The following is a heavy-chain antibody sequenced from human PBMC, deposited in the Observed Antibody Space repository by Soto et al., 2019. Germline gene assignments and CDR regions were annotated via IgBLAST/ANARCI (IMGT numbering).Heavy chain of an antibody. V-gene: IGHV3-23*01. CDR1: GFTFSSYA. CDR2: ISGSGGST. Sequence: GGSLRLSCAASGFTFSSYAMSWVRQAPGKGLEWVSAISGSGGSTYYADSVKGRFTISRDNSKNTLYLQMNSLRAEDTAVYYCANYPPSSRDDYYYYYGMDVCGQGTTVTVSS. D-gene: IGHD2-2*01. CDR3: ANYPPSSRDDYYYYYGMDV. J-gene: IGHJ6*02.